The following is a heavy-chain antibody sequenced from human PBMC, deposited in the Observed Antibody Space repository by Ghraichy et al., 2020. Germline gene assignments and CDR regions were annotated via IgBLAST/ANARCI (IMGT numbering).Heavy chain of an antibody. CDR2: INTGGSDK. D-gene: IGHD1-26*01. CDR3: ASSLSYRTYDY. V-gene: IGHV3-21*01. Sequence: GSLRLSCEVSGFMFSSCNMNWVRQAPGKWPEWVASINTGGSDKNYADSVQGRFTISRDNAKKLLHLQMDSLRADDTAVYFCASSLSYRTYDYWGQGTQVTVSS. J-gene: IGHJ4*02. CDR1: GFMFSSCN.